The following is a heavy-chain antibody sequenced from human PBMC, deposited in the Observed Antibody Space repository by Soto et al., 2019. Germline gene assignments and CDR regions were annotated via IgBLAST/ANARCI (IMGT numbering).Heavy chain of an antibody. D-gene: IGHD1-1*01. CDR3: ARVKWLQLIAY. J-gene: IGHJ4*02. CDR2: INAGNGNT. Sequence: QVQLVQSGAEVKKPGASVKVSCKASGYTFTSYAMHWVRQAPGQRLEWMGWINAGNGNTKYSQKLQGRVTITRDTSANTAYMELSSLRSEDTAVYSLARVKWLQLIAYWGQGTLVTVSS. V-gene: IGHV1-3*01. CDR1: GYTFTSYA.